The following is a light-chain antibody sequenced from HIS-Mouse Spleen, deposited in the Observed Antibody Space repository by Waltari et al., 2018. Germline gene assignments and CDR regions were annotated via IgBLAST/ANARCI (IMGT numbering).Light chain of an antibody. CDR3: QVWDSSSDHVV. V-gene: IGLV3-21*03. CDR2: DDS. J-gene: IGLJ2*01. Sequence: SYVLTQPPSVSVAPGKPARIPCGGNNIGSESVHWYQQKPGQAPVLVVYDDSDRPSGIPERFSGSNSGNTATLTISRVEAGDEADYYCQVWDSSSDHVVFGGGTKLTVL. CDR1: NIGSES.